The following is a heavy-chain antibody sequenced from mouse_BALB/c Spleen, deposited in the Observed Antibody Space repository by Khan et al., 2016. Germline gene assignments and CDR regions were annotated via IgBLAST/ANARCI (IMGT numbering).Heavy chain of an antibody. J-gene: IGHJ4*01. V-gene: IGHV7-3*02. CDR3: ARIESPYYYAMDY. CDR2: IRNKANGYTT. Sequence: EVELVESGGGLAQPGGSLRLSCATSGFTFTDYYMSWVRQPPGKALEWLGFIRNKANGYTTEYSASVKGRFTISRDNSQSILYLQMNTLRAEDSATYYCARIESPYYYAMDYWGQGTSVTVSS. CDR1: GFTFTDYY.